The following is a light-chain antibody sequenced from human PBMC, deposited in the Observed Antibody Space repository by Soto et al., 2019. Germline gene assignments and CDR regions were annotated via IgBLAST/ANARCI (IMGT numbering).Light chain of an antibody. J-gene: IGLJ1*01. V-gene: IGLV2-23*01. CDR2: EGS. Sequence: QSALTQPASVSGSPGQSITISCTGTSSDIGNYNLVSWYQQHPGKAPKLMIYEGSKRPSGVSNRFSGSKSGNTASLTISGLQAEDEADYYCCSYAGTITYVFGTGTKVTVL. CDR1: SSDIGNYNL. CDR3: CSYAGTITYV.